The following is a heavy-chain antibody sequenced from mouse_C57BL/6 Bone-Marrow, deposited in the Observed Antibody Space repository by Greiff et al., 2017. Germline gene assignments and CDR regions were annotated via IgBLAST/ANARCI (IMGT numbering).Heavy chain of an antibody. CDR1: GYTFTSYW. CDR2: INPSNGGT. D-gene: IGHD3-1*01. J-gene: IGHJ4*01. V-gene: IGHV1-53*01. CDR3: ARSGRSYYAMDY. Sequence: QVQLQQPGTELVKPGASVKLSCKASGYTFTSYWMHWVKQRPGQGLEWIGNINPSNGGTNYNEKFKSKATLTVDKSSSTAYMQLSSLTSEDSAVYCCARSGRSYYAMDYWGQGASVTVSS.